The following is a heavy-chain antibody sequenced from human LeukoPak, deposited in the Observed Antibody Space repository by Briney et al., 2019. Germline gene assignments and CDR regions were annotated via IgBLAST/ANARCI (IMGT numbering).Heavy chain of an antibody. Sequence: IPSGTLSLTCTVSGGSISSYYWSWIRQPPGKGLEWIGYIYYSGSTNYNPSLKSRVTISVDTSKNQFSLKLSSVTAADTAVYYCAREGIAAAPYFDYWGQGTLVTVSS. CDR3: AREGIAAAPYFDY. J-gene: IGHJ4*02. D-gene: IGHD6-13*01. V-gene: IGHV4-59*01. CDR1: GGSISSYY. CDR2: IYYSGST.